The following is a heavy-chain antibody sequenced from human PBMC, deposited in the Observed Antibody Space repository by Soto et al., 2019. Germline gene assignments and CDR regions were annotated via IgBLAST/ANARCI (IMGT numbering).Heavy chain of an antibody. V-gene: IGHV3-30*18. Sequence: QEQLVESGGGTVQPGRSLRLSCAASGFTFSHYGMHWVRQAPGKGLEWVAVISYDEDNIYYADSVKGRFTTSRDNSENTLYLQMNSLRPEDTGVYYCAKSGTKVTTFWYLDLWGRGTLVTASS. J-gene: IGHJ2*01. CDR3: AKSGTKVTTFWYLDL. CDR1: GFTFSHYG. CDR2: ISYDEDNI. D-gene: IGHD4-17*01.